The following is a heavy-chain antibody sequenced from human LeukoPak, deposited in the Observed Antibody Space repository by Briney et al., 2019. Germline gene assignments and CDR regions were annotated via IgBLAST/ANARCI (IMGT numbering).Heavy chain of an antibody. V-gene: IGHV4-59*01. CDR3: ARRGSSSWYFDH. J-gene: IGHJ4*02. CDR2: IYYSGST. D-gene: IGHD6-13*01. Sequence: SETLSLTCTVSGGSISSYYWSWIRQPPGKGMEWIGYIYYSGSTNYNPSLKSRVTISVDTFKNQFSLKLSSVTTADTAVYYCARRGSSSWYFDHWGQGTLVTVSS. CDR1: GGSISSYY.